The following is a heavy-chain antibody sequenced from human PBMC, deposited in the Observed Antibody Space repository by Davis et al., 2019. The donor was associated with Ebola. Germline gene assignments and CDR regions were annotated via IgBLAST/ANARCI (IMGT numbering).Heavy chain of an antibody. CDR2: MNPNSGNT. Sequence: ASVKVSCKASGYTFTSYDINWVRQATGQGLEWMGWMNPNSGNTGYAQKFQGRVTITRNTSISTAYMELSSLRAEDTAVYYCARVGYCSGGSCFPLDYWGQGTLVTVSS. CDR3: ARVGYCSGGSCFPLDY. V-gene: IGHV1-8*03. J-gene: IGHJ4*02. CDR1: GYTFTSYD. D-gene: IGHD2-15*01.